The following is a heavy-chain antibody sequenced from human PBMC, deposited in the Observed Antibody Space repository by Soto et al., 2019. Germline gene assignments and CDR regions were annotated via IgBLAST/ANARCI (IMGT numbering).Heavy chain of an antibody. V-gene: IGHV4-34*01. D-gene: IGHD6-13*01. CDR2: INHSGST. CDR3: ARGRAAAKSHVDY. CDR1: GGSFSGYY. J-gene: IGHJ4*02. Sequence: QVQLQQWGAGLLKPSETLSLTCAVYGGSFSGYYWSWIRQPPGKGLEWIGEINHSGSTNYNPSLRSRVTISVDTSKNQFSLKLSSVTAVDTAVYYCARGRAAAKSHVDYWGQGTLVTVSS.